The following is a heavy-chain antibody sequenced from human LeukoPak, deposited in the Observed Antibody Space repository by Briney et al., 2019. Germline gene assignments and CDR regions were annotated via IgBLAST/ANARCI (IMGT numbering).Heavy chain of an antibody. V-gene: IGHV3-23*01. J-gene: IGHJ6*02. CDR2: ITTSGST. CDR1: GLTASHNVNNA. Sequence: GGSLRLSCAASGLTASHNVNNAMSWVREAGGEGLEWVPAITTSGSTYHAGSVTSRFTMSRENSNNTLYLQMDRLRAEDTGIYYCAKAPVWNYYYGLDVWGQGTTVTVSS. CDR3: AKAPVWNYYYGLDV. D-gene: IGHD2-21*01.